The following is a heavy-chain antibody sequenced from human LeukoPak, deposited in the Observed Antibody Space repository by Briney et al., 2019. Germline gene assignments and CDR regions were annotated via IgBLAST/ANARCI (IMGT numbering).Heavy chain of an antibody. CDR3: ARDSGSYLGY. CDR1: GGSFSGCY. V-gene: IGHV4-34*01. CDR2: IDHSGST. J-gene: IGHJ4*02. D-gene: IGHD1-26*01. Sequence: SETLSLTCAAYGGSFSGCYWSWIRQPPGKGLEWIGEIDHSGSTNYNPSLKSRVTISVDKSKNQFSLKLSSVTAADTAVYYCARDSGSYLGYWGQGTLVTVSS.